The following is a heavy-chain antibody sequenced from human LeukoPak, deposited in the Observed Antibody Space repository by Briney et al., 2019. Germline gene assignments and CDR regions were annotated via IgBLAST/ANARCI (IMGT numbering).Heavy chain of an antibody. D-gene: IGHD3-22*01. J-gene: IGHJ3*02. V-gene: IGHV3-33*08. CDR3: ARDNGMIVVVHAFDI. CDR1: GFTFSSYG. Sequence: PGGSLRLSCAASGFTFSSYGMHWVRQAPGKGLEWVAVIWYDGSNKHYADSVKGRFTISRDNSKNTLYLQMNSLRAEDTAVYYCARDNGMIVVVHAFDIWGQGTMVTVSS. CDR2: IWYDGSNK.